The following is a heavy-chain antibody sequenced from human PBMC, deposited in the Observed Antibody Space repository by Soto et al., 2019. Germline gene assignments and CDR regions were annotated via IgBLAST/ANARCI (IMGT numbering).Heavy chain of an antibody. CDR1: GCSIRSGDYY. CDR3: ARDRYYGSGTYYNFYYGMDV. Sequence: PSETLSLTCPVSGCSIRSGDYYWSWIRQPPGKGLEWIGNIYYSGNTHYNPSLQSRVTISLDTSKNLFSLNLSSVTAADTAVYYCARDRYYGSGTYYNFYYGMDVWGQGTTVTVSS. V-gene: IGHV4-30-4*01. CDR2: IYYSGNT. J-gene: IGHJ6*01. D-gene: IGHD3-10*01.